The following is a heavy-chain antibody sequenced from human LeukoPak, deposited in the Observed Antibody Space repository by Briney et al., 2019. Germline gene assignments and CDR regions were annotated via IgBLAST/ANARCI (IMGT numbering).Heavy chain of an antibody. V-gene: IGHV5-51*01. CDR1: GYSFTSYW. Sequence: GESLKISCKGSGYSFTSYWIGWVRQMPGKGLEWMGIIYPGDSDTRYSPSFQGHVTISADKSISTASLQWSSLKASDTAMYYCARQAPLIDSHGTRTYYYGMDVWGQGTTVTVSS. CDR2: IYPGDSDT. J-gene: IGHJ6*02. D-gene: IGHD5-18*01. CDR3: ARQAPLIDSHGTRTYYYGMDV.